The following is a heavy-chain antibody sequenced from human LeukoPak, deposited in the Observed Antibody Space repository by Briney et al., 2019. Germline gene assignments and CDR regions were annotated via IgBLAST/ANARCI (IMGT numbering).Heavy chain of an antibody. D-gene: IGHD3-10*01. Sequence: GGSLRLSCAASGFTFDDYAMNWVRQAPGKGLEWVSGISCNSGSIGYADSVKGRFTISRDNAKNSLYLQMNSLRAEDMALYYCAKARVGYYGSGSYLSLDAFDIWGQGTMVTVSS. CDR2: ISCNSGSI. J-gene: IGHJ3*02. V-gene: IGHV3-9*03. CDR3: AKARVGYYGSGSYLSLDAFDI. CDR1: GFTFDDYA.